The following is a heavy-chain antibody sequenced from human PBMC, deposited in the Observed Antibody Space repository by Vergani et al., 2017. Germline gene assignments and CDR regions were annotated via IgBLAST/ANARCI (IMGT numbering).Heavy chain of an antibody. D-gene: IGHD1-14*01. CDR1: GGSISSYY. CDR2: IYYSGST. Sequence: QVQLQESGPGLVKPSETLSLTCTVSGGSISSYYWSWIRQPPGKGLEWIGYIYYSGSTNYNPSLKSRVTISVDTSKNQFSLKLSSVTAADTAVYYCARRGTRYDYYYMDVWGKGTTVTVSS. V-gene: IGHV4-59*01. J-gene: IGHJ6*03. CDR3: ARRGTRYDYYYMDV.